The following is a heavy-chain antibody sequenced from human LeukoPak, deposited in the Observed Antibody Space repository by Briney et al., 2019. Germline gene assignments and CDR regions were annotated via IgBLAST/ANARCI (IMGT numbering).Heavy chain of an antibody. CDR3: ARDFGGVVPGPRFDY. CDR2: ISYDGSNK. D-gene: IGHD3-16*01. Sequence: GRSLRLSCAASGFTFSSYGMHWVRQAPGKGLEWVAVISYDGSNKYYADSVKGRFTISRDNAKNSLYLQMNSLRAEDTAVYYCARDFGGVVPGPRFDYWGQGTLVTVSS. V-gene: IGHV3-30*03. CDR1: GFTFSSYG. J-gene: IGHJ4*02.